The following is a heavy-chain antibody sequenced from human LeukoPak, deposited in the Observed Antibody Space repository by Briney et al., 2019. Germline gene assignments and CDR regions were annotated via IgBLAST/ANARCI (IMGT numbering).Heavy chain of an antibody. Sequence: SETLSLTCTVSGGSISSGGYYWSWIRQHPGKGLEWIGYIYYSGSTYYNPSLKSRVTISVDTSKNQFSLKLSSVTAADTAVYYCARDSAGSGYYKRAFDYWGQGTLVTVSS. CDR1: GGSISSGGYY. J-gene: IGHJ4*02. V-gene: IGHV4-31*03. D-gene: IGHD3-22*01. CDR2: IYYSGST. CDR3: ARDSAGSGYYKRAFDY.